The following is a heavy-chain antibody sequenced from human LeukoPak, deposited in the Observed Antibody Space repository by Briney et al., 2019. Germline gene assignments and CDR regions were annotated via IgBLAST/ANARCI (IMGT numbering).Heavy chain of an antibody. J-gene: IGHJ4*02. D-gene: IGHD6-19*01. CDR2: ISGSGGDT. CDR1: GFTFSTYS. V-gene: IGHV3-23*01. CDR3: AKTTAGYSSGRYPGWPIDY. Sequence: GGSLRLSCAASGFTFSTYSMSWVRQAPGKGLEWVSGISGSGGDTYFADSVKGRFTISRDHSKNTVSLQMDSLRVEDTAVYYCAKTTAGYSSGRYPGWPIDYWGQGTLVTVSS.